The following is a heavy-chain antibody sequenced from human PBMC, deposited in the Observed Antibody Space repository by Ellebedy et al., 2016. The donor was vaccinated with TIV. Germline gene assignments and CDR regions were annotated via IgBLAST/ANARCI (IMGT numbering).Heavy chain of an antibody. CDR3: VRGGLPAAGDY. J-gene: IGHJ4*02. D-gene: IGHD6-13*01. CDR1: GFTFSSYW. Sequence: GESLKISCAASGFTFSSYWMQWVRQAPGKGLVWVSRINTDGNNINYADSVKGRFTISRDNAKNTQYLQMNSLRADDTAIYYCVRGGLPAAGDYWGQGTLVTVSS. V-gene: IGHV3-74*01. CDR2: INTDGNNI.